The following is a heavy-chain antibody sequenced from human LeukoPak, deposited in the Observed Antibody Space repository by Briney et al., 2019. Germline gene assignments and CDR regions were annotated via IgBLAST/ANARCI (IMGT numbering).Heavy chain of an antibody. CDR3: ASRRGGSSGWYEVFDY. J-gene: IGHJ4*02. V-gene: IGHV3-7*01. CDR2: IKQDGSEK. D-gene: IGHD6-19*01. CDR1: GFAFSSYW. Sequence: GGSLRLSRAASGFAFSSYWMSWVRQAPGKGLEWVANIKQDGSEKYYVDSVKGRFTISRDDAKNSLYLQMNSLRAEDTAVYYCASRRGGSSGWYEVFDYWGQGTLVTVSS.